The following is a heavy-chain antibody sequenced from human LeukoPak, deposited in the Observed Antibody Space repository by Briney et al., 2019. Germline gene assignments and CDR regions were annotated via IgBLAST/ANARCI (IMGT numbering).Heavy chain of an antibody. CDR1: GFTFNAYH. J-gene: IGHJ6*02. V-gene: IGHV3-48*02. CDR2: ISGDSNTI. D-gene: IGHD3-22*01. Sequence: GGSLRLSCAASGFTFNAYHMNWVRQAPGKGLEWISYISGDSNTIYYADSVRGRFTISRDNAKNSLYLQMNSLRDEDTAMYYCAREGYTMTTCRRAGGHLDVWGQGTTVTVSS. CDR3: AREGYTMTTCRRAGGHLDV.